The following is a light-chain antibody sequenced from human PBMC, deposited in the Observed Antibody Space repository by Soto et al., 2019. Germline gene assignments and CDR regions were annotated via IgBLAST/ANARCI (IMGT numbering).Light chain of an antibody. Sequence: DIQMTQSPSTLSASVGDRVTITCRASPSISSWLAWYQQKPGKAPKLLIYKASSLESGVPSRFSGSRSGTEFTLTISSLQPDDFATYYCQQYNSLTHTFGPGTKVDIK. J-gene: IGKJ3*01. CDR1: PSISSW. CDR3: QQYNSLTHT. V-gene: IGKV1-5*03. CDR2: KAS.